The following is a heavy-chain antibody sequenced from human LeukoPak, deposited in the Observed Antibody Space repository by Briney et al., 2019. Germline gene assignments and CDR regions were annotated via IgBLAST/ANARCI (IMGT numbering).Heavy chain of an antibody. Sequence: MPSETLSLTCTDSGGSISNYYWSWIRQPPGKGLEWIGYIYYSGSTNYNPSLKSRVTMSVDTSKNQFSLKLSSVTAADTAVYYCARDMGLHWYFDRWGPGTMVTV. V-gene: IGHV4-59*01. CDR1: GGSISNYY. CDR3: ARDMGLHWYFDR. CDR2: IYYSGST. J-gene: IGHJ2*01.